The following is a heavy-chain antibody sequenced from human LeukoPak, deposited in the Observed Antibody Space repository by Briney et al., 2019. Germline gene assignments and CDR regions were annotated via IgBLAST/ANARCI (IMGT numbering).Heavy chain of an antibody. V-gene: IGHV4-39*01. D-gene: IGHD1-26*01. CDR2: IYYSGST. CDR3: ARIAGGGGSYWGYYYYYGMDV. CDR1: GGSISSSSYY. J-gene: IGHJ6*02. Sequence: SETLSLTCTVSGGSISSSSYYWGWIRRPPGKGLEWIGSIYYSGSTYYNPSLKSRVTISVDTSKNQFSLKLSSVTAADTAVYYCARIAGGGGSYWGYYYYYGMDVWGQGTTVTVSS.